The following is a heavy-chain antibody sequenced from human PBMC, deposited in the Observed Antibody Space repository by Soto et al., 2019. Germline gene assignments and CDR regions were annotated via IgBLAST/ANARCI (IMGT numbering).Heavy chain of an antibody. CDR2: ISSSSSYT. V-gene: IGHV3-11*06. CDR3: ASHYGDVAFDI. CDR1: GFTFSDYY. D-gene: IGHD4-17*01. J-gene: IGHJ3*02. Sequence: QVQLVESGGGLVKPGGSLRLSCAASGFTFSDYYMSWIRQAPGKGLEWVSYISSSSSYTNYADSVKGRFTISRDNAKTSLYLQMNSLRAEDTAVYYCASHYGDVAFDIWGQGTMVTVSS.